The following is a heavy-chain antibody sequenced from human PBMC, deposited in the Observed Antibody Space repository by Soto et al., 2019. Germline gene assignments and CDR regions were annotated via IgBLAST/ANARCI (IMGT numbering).Heavy chain of an antibody. J-gene: IGHJ4*02. Sequence: QVQLQESGPGLLKPSGTLSLTCAVSGGSISSSNWWSWVRQPPGKGLEWIGEIYHSGSTNYNPSLKSRVTISVDKSKNQFSLKLSSVTAADTAVYYCAVFPVVVVAATYFDYWGQGTLVTVSS. CDR1: GGSISSSNW. V-gene: IGHV4-4*02. CDR3: AVFPVVVVAATYFDY. CDR2: IYHSGST. D-gene: IGHD2-15*01.